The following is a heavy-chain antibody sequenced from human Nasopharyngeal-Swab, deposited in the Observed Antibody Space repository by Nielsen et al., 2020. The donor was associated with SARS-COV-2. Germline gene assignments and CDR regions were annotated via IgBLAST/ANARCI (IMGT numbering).Heavy chain of an antibody. CDR1: GFSFSSYW. J-gene: IGHJ3*02. Sequence: LKISCAASGFSFSSYWMSWVRQAPGKGLEWVANINLYGSQKNFVDSVKGRFTISRDNAKNVVYLQMNTMRAEDTAVYYCARVTAYGFDIWGQGTMVTVSS. CDR2: INLYGSQK. CDR3: ARVTAYGFDI. V-gene: IGHV3-7*01. D-gene: IGHD3-16*01.